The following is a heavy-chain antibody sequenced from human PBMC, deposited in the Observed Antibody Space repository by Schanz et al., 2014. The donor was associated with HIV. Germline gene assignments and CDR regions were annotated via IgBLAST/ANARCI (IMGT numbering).Heavy chain of an antibody. CDR2: IFSGGDT. CDR1: GFNVRSNY. CDR3: ANEEVPNDY. Sequence: VQLVETGGDLIQPGGSLRLSCSVSGFNVRSNYMTWVRQAPGKGLEWVSLIFSGGDTFYAASVEGRFTISRDNSKNTLYLQMSSLRVEDTAVYYCANEEVPNDYWGQGTLVTVSS. J-gene: IGHJ4*02. V-gene: IGHV3-53*02.